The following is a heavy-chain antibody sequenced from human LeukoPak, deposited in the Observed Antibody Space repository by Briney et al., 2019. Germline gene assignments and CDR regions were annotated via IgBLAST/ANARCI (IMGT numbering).Heavy chain of an antibody. V-gene: IGHV3-30-3*01. CDR2: ISYDGSNK. D-gene: IGHD6-6*01. J-gene: IGHJ4*02. Sequence: GGSLRLSCAASGFTFSSYAMHWVRQAPGKGLEWVAVISYDGSNKYYADSVKGRFTISRDNSKNTLYLQMNSLRAEDTAVYYCARSRSSYGSSPGGDYWGQGTLVTVSS. CDR3: ARSRSSYGSSPGGDY. CDR1: GFTFSSYA.